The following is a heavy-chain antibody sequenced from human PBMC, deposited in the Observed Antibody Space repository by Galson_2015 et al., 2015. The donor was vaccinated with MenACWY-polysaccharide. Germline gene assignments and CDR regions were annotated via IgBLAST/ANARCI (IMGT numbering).Heavy chain of an antibody. V-gene: IGHV4-61*02. Sequence: LTCTVSGGSIPSGSYYWSWIRQPAGTGLEWIGRIYSSGSTNYNPSLKSRVTISIDTSKNQVSLRLSSVTAADTAVYYCTRGHFRTVGATSWIHPWGQGTLVTVSS. CDR1: GGSIPSGSYY. CDR3: TRGHFRTVGATSWIHP. CDR2: IYSSGST. D-gene: IGHD1-26*01. J-gene: IGHJ5*01.